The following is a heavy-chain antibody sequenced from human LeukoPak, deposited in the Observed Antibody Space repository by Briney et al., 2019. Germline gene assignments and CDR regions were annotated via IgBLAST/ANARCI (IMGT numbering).Heavy chain of an antibody. CDR3: AREGTSYYFDY. V-gene: IGHV1-69*05. CDR1: GGTFSHYA. CDR2: IIPIFGPA. J-gene: IGHJ4*02. Sequence: SVNVSYKPSGGTFSHYAIRWVRQAPGQEGEWMGEIIPIFGPANYAQNFQGRVTITTDESTTTAYMELSSLRSEDTAVYNCAREGTSYYFDYWGQGTLVTASS. D-gene: IGHD3-10*01.